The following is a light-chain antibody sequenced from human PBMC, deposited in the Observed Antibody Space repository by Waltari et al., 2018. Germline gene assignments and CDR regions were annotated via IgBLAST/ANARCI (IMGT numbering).Light chain of an antibody. CDR3: QVWDSRSDHVV. J-gene: IGLJ3*02. CDR2: DDR. V-gene: IGLV3-21*02. Sequence: SYVVTQPPSVSVAPGQTARISCGGADFGSKPVHWYQQKPGQAPVLVVFDDRFRPSGIPGRFSGSNSGNTVTLTINRVEAGDEADYYCQVWDSRSDHVVFGGGTKLTLL. CDR1: DFGSKP.